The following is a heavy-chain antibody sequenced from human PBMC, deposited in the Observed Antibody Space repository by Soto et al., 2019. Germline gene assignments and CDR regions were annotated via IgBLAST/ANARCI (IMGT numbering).Heavy chain of an antibody. J-gene: IGHJ4*02. Sequence: QVQLQESGPGLVKPSETLSLTCTVSGGSISSYYWSWIRPPPGKGLEWLGYIYYIGSTNYNPSLKSRVTISVDTSKNQFSLKLSSVTAADTAVYYCARRYGASFDYWGQGTLVTVSS. CDR2: IYYIGST. D-gene: IGHD4-17*01. CDR3: ARRYGASFDY. V-gene: IGHV4-59*01. CDR1: GGSISSYY.